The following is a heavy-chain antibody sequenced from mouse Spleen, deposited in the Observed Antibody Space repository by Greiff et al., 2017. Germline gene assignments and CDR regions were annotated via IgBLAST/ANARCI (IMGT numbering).Heavy chain of an antibody. CDR1: GFTFSNYW. Sequence: EVKLVESGGGLVQPGGSMKLSCVASGFTFSNYWMNWVRQSPEQGLEWVAEIRLKSNNYATHYEESVKGRFTISRDDSKSSVYLQMHNLRAEDTGIYYCTRWGNSYAMDYWGQGTSVTVSS. D-gene: IGHD2-1*01. CDR3: TRWGNSYAMDY. V-gene: IGHV6-6*02. J-gene: IGHJ4*01. CDR2: IRLKSNNYAT.